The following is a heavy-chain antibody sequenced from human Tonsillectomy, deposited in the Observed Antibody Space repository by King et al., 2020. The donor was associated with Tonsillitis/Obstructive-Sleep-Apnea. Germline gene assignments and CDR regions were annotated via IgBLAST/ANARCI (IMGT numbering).Heavy chain of an antibody. J-gene: IGHJ6*03. CDR3: ARDRHVYDFWSGYFSRPMDV. Sequence: VQLVESGGGVVQPGRSLRLSCAASGFTFSSYGMHWVRQAPGKGLEWVAVIWYDGSNKYYADSVKGRFTISRDNSKNTLYLQMNSLRAEDTAVYYCARDRHVYDFWSGYFSRPMDVWGKGTTVTVSS. CDR2: IWYDGSNK. CDR1: GFTFSSYG. V-gene: IGHV3-33*01. D-gene: IGHD3-3*01.